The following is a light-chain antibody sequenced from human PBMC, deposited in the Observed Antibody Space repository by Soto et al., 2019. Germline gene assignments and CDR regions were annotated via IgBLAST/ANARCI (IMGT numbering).Light chain of an antibody. V-gene: IGLV2-14*01. CDR1: SSDVGGYNY. CDR2: DVS. Sequence: QSVLTQPASVSGSPGQSITISCTGTSSDVGGYNYVSWYQQHPGKAPKLMIYDVSNRPSGVSYRFSGSKSGNTASLTISGLQAEDEADDYCSSYTSSSTRVFGTGTKLTVL. J-gene: IGLJ1*01. CDR3: SSYTSSSTRV.